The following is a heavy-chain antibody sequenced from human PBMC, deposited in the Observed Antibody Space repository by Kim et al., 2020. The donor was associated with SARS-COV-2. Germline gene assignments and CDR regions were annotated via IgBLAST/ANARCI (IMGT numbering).Heavy chain of an antibody. CDR3: APQVNYYDSSGYYDAFDI. J-gene: IGHJ3*02. CDR1: GYTFTSYA. CDR2: INTNTGNP. Sequence: ASVKVSCKASGYTFTSYAMNWVRQAPGQGLEWMGWINTNTGNPTYAQGFTGRFVFSLDTSVSTAYLQISSLKAEDTAVYYCAPQVNYYDSSGYYDAFDIWGQGTMVTVSS. V-gene: IGHV7-4-1*02. D-gene: IGHD3-22*01.